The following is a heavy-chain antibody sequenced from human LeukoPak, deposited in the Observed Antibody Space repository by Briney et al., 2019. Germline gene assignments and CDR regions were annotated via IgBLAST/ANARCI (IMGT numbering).Heavy chain of an antibody. CDR3: ARHESPGGATIH. Sequence: KPSETLSLTCAVSGYSISSGYYWGWIRQPPGKGLGWIGSIYHSGSTYHNPSLKSRVTISVDTSKNQFSLKLSSVTAADTAVYYCARHESPGGATIHWGQGTLVTVSS. V-gene: IGHV4-38-2*01. D-gene: IGHD1-26*01. CDR2: IYHSGST. CDR1: GYSISSGYY. J-gene: IGHJ4*02.